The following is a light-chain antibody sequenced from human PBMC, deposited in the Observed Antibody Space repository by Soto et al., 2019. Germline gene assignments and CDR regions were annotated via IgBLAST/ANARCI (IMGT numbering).Light chain of an antibody. CDR1: GSSIGAGYD. Sequence: QSVLTQPPSVSGAPGQRVTISCAGSGSSIGAGYDVHWYQQLPGTAPKLLIYGSTNRPSGVPDRFSGSKSGTSASLAITGLQAEDEADYYCQSYDSSLSGYVFGSGTKVTVL. V-gene: IGLV1-40*01. CDR2: GST. CDR3: QSYDSSLSGYV. J-gene: IGLJ1*01.